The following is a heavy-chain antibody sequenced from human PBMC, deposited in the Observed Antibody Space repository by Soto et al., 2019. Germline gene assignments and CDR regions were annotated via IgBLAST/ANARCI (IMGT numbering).Heavy chain of an antibody. CDR1: GGSVSNSNYY. J-gene: IGHJ4*02. V-gene: IGHV4-39*01. D-gene: IGHD2-8*01. CDR2: VYYRGRS. Sequence: SETLSLTCTVSGGSVSNSNYYWGWIRQSPGKGLEWIGSVYYRGRSYSKSSVKSRVTISVDTSKNQFSLNLDSVTASDTAVYYCVSQRTSVLTQAYFDYWGPGALVTVSS. CDR3: VSQRTSVLTQAYFDY.